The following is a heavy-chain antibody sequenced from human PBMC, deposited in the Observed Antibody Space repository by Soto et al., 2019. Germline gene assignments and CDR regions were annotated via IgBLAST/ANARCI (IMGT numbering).Heavy chain of an antibody. Sequence: SETLSLTCTVSGGSISSGGYYWSWIRQHPGKGLEWIGYIYYSGSTYYNPSLKSRVTISVDTAKNQFSLKLSSVTAADTAVYYCARGSITIFGVVIPDAFDIWGQGTMVTVSS. J-gene: IGHJ3*02. CDR3: ARGSITIFGVVIPDAFDI. D-gene: IGHD3-3*01. CDR2: IYYSGST. CDR1: GGSISSGGYY. V-gene: IGHV4-31*03.